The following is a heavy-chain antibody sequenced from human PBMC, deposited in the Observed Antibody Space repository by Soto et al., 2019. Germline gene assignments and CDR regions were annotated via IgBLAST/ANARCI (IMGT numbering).Heavy chain of an antibody. CDR1: GGSISSYY. Sequence: SETLSLTCTVSGGSISSYYWSWIRQPPGKGLEWIGYIYYSGSTNYNPSLKSRVTISVDTSKNQFSLELSSVTAADTAVYYCARERLTSYYYYGMDVWGQGTTVTVSS. CDR3: ARERLTSYYYYGMDV. V-gene: IGHV4-59*01. D-gene: IGHD3-22*01. CDR2: IYYSGST. J-gene: IGHJ6*02.